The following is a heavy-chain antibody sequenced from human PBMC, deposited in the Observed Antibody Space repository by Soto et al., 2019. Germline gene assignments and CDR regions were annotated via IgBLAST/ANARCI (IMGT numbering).Heavy chain of an antibody. J-gene: IGHJ4*02. CDR3: ARMVVPTTYFDS. CDR1: GGSISSSSYY. Sequence: SETLSLTCTVSGGSISSSSYYWGWIRQPPGKGLEWIGSIYYSGSTYYNPSLKSRVTISVDTSKNQFSLKLSSVTAADTAVYFCARMVVPTTYFDSWGQGTPVTVSS. V-gene: IGHV4-39*01. D-gene: IGHD3-22*01. CDR2: IYYSGST.